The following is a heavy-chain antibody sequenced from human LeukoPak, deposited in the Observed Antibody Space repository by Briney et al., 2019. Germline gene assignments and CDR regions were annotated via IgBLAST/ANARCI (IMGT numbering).Heavy chain of an antibody. CDR2: IYHSGST. J-gene: IGHJ4*02. CDR3: ARAEDNWNEPHFDY. V-gene: IGHV4-30-2*01. CDR1: GGSISSGGYY. D-gene: IGHD1-1*01. Sequence: PSQTLSLTCTVSGGSISSGGYYWSWIRQPPGKGLEWIRYIYHSGSTYYNPSLKSRVTISVDTSKNQFSLKLSSVTAADTAVYYCARAEDNWNEPHFDYWGQGTLVTVSS.